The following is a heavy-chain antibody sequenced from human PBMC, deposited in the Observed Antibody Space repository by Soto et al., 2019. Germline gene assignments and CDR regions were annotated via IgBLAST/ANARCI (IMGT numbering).Heavy chain of an antibody. J-gene: IGHJ4*02. V-gene: IGHV3-23*01. CDR3: ARRLGYCSGGSCPTDY. Sequence: GGSLRLSCAASGFTFSRYAMSWVRQAPGKGLEWVSAISGSGGSTYYADSVKGRFTISRDNAKDSLYLQMNSLRAEDTAVYYCARRLGYCSGGSCPTDYWGQGTLVTVSS. D-gene: IGHD2-15*01. CDR1: GFTFSRYA. CDR2: ISGSGGST.